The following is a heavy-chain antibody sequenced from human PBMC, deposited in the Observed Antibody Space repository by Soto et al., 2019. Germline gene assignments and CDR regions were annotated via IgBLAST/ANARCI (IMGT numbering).Heavy chain of an antibody. CDR3: ARHSYCSSICWFDP. V-gene: IGHV4-59*01. CDR1: GGSISSYY. J-gene: IGHJ5*02. CDR2: IYYSGST. Sequence: SETLSLTCTVSGGSISSYYWSWIRQPPGKGLEWIGYIYYSGSTNYNPSLKSRVTISVDTSKNQFSLKLSSVTAADTAVYYCARHSYCSSICWFDPWGQGTLVTVS. D-gene: IGHD2-2*01.